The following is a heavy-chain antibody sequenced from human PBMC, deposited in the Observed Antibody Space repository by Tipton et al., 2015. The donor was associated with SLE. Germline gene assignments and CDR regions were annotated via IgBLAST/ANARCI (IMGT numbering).Heavy chain of an antibody. J-gene: IGHJ4*02. CDR2: IYYTMSA. V-gene: IGHV4-31*03. Sequence: TLSLTCTVSGGSISSADYYWSWIRQHPGKGLEWIGYIYYTMSAYYNPSLKSRVIISLDTSKNHFSLKLSSVTAADTAVYYCAKTELIGNTNSWGQGTLVTVSS. D-gene: IGHD1-1*01. CDR1: GGSISSADYY. CDR3: AKTELIGNTNS.